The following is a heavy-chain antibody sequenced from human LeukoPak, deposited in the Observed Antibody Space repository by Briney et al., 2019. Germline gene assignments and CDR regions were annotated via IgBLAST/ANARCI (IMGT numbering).Heavy chain of an antibody. CDR3: ARGRSSGYYYVPSFHFDY. CDR2: INHSGST. J-gene: IGHJ4*02. D-gene: IGHD3-22*01. V-gene: IGHV4-34*01. Sequence: SETLSLTCAVYGGSFSGCYWSWIRQPPGKGLEWIGEINHSGSTNYNPSLKSRVTISVDTSKNQFSLKLSSVTAADTAVYYCARGRSSGYYYVPSFHFDYWGQGTLVTVSS. CDR1: GGSFSGCY.